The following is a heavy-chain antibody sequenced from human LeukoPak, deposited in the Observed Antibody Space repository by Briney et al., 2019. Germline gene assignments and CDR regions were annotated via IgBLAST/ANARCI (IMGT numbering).Heavy chain of an antibody. Sequence: GGALRLSCADPGVTLRNYEMKWGREAPGEGLEWGSYISSHGLTRYYADSVKGRFTISRDDAKNSLYLQMNSLRAEDTAVYYCARVLARLYYFDYWGQGTLVTVSS. J-gene: IGHJ4*02. CDR2: ISSHGLTR. V-gene: IGHV3-48*03. CDR3: ARVLARLYYFDY. D-gene: IGHD2-15*01. CDR1: GVTLRNYE.